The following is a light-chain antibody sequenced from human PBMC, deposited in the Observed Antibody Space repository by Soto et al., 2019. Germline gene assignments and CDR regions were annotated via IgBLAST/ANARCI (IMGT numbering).Light chain of an antibody. CDR1: QGIINY. J-gene: IGKJ2*01. V-gene: IGKV1-27*01. Sequence: DIQMTQSPSSLSASVGDRVTITCRASQGIINYLAWYQQKPGKVPKLLIYAASTLQSGVPSRFSGSGSGTDFTLTISRLQPEDVATYYCQKYNSAPHTFGQGTKLEIQ. CDR2: AAS. CDR3: QKYNSAPHT.